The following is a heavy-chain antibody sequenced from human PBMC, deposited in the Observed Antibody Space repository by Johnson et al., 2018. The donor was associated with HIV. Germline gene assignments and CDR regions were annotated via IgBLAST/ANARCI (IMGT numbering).Heavy chain of an antibody. V-gene: IGHV3-53*01. D-gene: IGHD6-19*01. J-gene: IGHJ3*02. Sequence: VQLVESGGGLIQPGGSLRLSCAASGFTVSTYYMTWVRQASGKGLELVSLLYSGSNTYYADSVKGRFTISRDNSNNTLYLQMNSLRAEDTAVYYCARHKAVADAFDIWGQGTVVTVS. CDR1: GFTVSTYY. CDR3: ARHKAVADAFDI. CDR2: LYSGSNT.